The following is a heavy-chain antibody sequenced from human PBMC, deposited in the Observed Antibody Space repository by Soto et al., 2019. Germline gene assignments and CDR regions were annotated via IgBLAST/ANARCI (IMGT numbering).Heavy chain of an antibody. CDR2: IYYSGST. J-gene: IGHJ6*02. CDR1: GASISSSSYY. Sequence: LQLHESGPGLVKPSETLSLTCTVSGASISSSSYYWGWIRQPPGKGLEWIGSIYYSGSTYYNPSLKSRVTISVDTSKNQFSLKLSSVTAADTALYYCARLNAGTTYYYYGMDVWGQGTTVTVSS. CDR3: ARLNAGTTYYYYGMDV. V-gene: IGHV4-39*01. D-gene: IGHD1-7*01.